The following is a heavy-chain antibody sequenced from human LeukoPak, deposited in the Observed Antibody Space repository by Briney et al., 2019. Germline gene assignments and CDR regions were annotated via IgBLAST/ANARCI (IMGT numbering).Heavy chain of an antibody. D-gene: IGHD2-2*01. CDR1: GYTFTSYG. J-gene: IGHJ4*02. CDR2: ISAYNGNT. Sequence: GASVEVSCKASGYTFTSYGISWVRQAPGQGLEWMGWISAYNGNTNYAQKLQGRVTMTTDTSTSTAYMELRSLRSDDTAVYYCASDYCSSTSCYRRFFDYWGQGTLVTVSS. CDR3: ASDYCSSTSCYRRFFDY. V-gene: IGHV1-18*01.